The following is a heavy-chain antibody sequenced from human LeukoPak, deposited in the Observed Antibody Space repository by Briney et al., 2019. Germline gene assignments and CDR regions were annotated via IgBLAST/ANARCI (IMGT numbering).Heavy chain of an antibody. V-gene: IGHV3-7*01. D-gene: IGHD4/OR15-4a*01. CDR1: GSTFGTSW. J-gene: IGHJ4*02. CDR3: ARAPNYFYFDD. Sequence: GGSLRLSCAASGSTFGTSWMSWVRRVPGKGLEWVANIKPDGSVKYYVDSAKGRFTISRDNAKTSVFLQMNSLRVEDTAVYHCARAPNYFYFDDWGQGAQVTVSS. CDR2: IKPDGSVK.